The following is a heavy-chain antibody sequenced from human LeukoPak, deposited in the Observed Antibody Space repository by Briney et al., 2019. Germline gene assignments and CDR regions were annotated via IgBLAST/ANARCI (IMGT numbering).Heavy chain of an antibody. CDR3: ARAGAAAGGGVDYYYYYMDV. Sequence: SVKVSCKASGGTFSSYAISWVRQAPGQGLEWMGRIIPILGIANYAQKFQGRVTITADKSTSTAYMELSSLRSEDTAVYYCARAGAAAGGGVDYYYYYMDVWAKGPRSPSP. V-gene: IGHV1-69*04. CDR1: GGTFSSYA. CDR2: IIPILGIA. J-gene: IGHJ6*03. D-gene: IGHD6-13*01.